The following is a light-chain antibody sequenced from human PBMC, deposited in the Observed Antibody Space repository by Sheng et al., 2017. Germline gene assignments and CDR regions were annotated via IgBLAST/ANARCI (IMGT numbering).Light chain of an antibody. CDR1: SSNTGKNT. J-gene: IGLJ3*02. Sequence: QSVLTQPPSASGTPGQRVTISCSGSSSNTGKNTVHWYQQLPGAAPKLLIYSNNQRPSGVPDRFSGSKSGTSASLAISGLQSEDEADYYCAAWDDSLSVWVFGGGTKLTV. CDR2: SNN. V-gene: IGLV1-44*01. CDR3: AAWDDSLSVWV.